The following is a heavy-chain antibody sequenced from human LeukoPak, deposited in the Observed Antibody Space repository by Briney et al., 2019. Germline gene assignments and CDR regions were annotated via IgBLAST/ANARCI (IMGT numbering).Heavy chain of an antibody. CDR1: GYSISSGYY. Sequence: SETLSLTCAVSGYSISSGYYWGWIRQPPGKGLEWIGSIYHSGSTYYNPSLKSRVTISLDTSKNQFSLKLTSVTAADTAVYYCARVLRGGNSGYAFDIWGQGTMVTVSS. CDR3: ARVLRGGNSGYAFDI. J-gene: IGHJ3*02. D-gene: IGHD4-23*01. V-gene: IGHV4-38-2*01. CDR2: IYHSGST.